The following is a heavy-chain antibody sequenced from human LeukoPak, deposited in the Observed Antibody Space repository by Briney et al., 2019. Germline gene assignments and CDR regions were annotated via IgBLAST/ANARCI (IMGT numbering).Heavy chain of an antibody. J-gene: IGHJ4*02. V-gene: IGHV4-59*08. D-gene: IGHD1-26*01. CDR3: ARSTYRGPFDY. CDR1: GGSISSYC. Sequence: RPSETLSLTCTVSGGSISSYCWSWIRQPPGKGLEWIGYIYYSGSTNYSPSLKSRVTISVDTSKNQFSLKLSSVTAADTAVYYCARSTYRGPFDYWGQGTLVTVSS. CDR2: IYYSGST.